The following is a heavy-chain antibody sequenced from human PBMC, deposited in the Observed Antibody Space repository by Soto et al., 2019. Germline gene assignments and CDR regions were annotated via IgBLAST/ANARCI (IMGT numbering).Heavy chain of an antibody. J-gene: IGHJ4*02. Sequence: SQTLSLTCAISGDSVSSNSAAWNWIRQSPSRDLEWLGRTYYRSKWYNDYAVSVKSRIAINPDTSENQFSLQLNSVTPEDTAVYYCARDPGPPLYGSGCTFDYWGQGTLVTVSS. D-gene: IGHD6-19*01. CDR1: GDSVSSNSAA. CDR2: TYYRSKWYN. CDR3: ARDPGPPLYGSGCTFDY. V-gene: IGHV6-1*01.